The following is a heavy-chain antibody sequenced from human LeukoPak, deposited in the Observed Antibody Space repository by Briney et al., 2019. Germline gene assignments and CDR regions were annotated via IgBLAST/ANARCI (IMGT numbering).Heavy chain of an antibody. D-gene: IGHD1-26*01. J-gene: IGHJ4*02. V-gene: IGHV1-46*01. Sequence: ASVKVSCKASGYTFSSQHIRWVRQAPGQGLEWMGKINPSFNPGVDVTSYAQKFQGRVTMTRDISTNTVYMELSSLTSEDTAVYYCARAWESIAGYYFDYWGQGTLVTVSS. CDR3: ARAWESIAGYYFDY. CDR2: INPSFNPGVDVT. CDR1: GYTFSSQH.